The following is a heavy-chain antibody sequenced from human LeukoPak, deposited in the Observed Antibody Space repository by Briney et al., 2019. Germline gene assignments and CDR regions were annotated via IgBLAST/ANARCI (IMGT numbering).Heavy chain of an antibody. CDR1: GSNLTTNN. CDR2: ITLSSSSI. V-gene: IGHV3-48*01. Sequence: GGSRSSSLAAPGSNLTTNNMTWARQAQGRGLGWVSYITLSSSSIYYADSVKGRFTISRDNAKNSLYLQMNSLRAEDTAVYYCAREPTYSSSWYTSCDYWGQGTLVTVSS. CDR3: AREPTYSSSWYTSCDY. J-gene: IGHJ4*02. D-gene: IGHD6-13*01.